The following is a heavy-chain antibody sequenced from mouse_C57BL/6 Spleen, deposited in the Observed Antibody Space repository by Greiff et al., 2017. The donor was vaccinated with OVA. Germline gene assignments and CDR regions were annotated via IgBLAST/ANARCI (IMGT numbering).Heavy chain of an antibody. V-gene: IGHV1-82*01. CDR1: GYAFSSSW. Sequence: QVQLQQSGPELVKPGASVKISCKASGYAFSSSWMNWVKQRPGKGLEWLGRIYPGDGDTNYNGKFKGKATLTADKSSSTAYMQLSSLTSEDSAVYFCARGGYYVGYWGQGTTLTVSS. CDR3: ARGGYYVGY. D-gene: IGHD1-1*02. CDR2: IYPGDGDT. J-gene: IGHJ2*01.